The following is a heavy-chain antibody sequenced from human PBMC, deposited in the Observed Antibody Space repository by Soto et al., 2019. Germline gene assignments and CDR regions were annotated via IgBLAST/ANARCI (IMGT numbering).Heavy chain of an antibody. CDR2: IYYGGST. CDR1: GDSISTYY. CDR3: AKNWNWGSLGR. V-gene: IGHV4-59*08. Sequence: SETLSLTCTVSGDSISTYYWSWIRQSPGKGLEWIGFIYYGGSTNYNPSLKSRVTISVDTPKNQFSLKLSSVTAADTAVYYCAKNWNWGSLGRWGQGTLVTVSS. J-gene: IGHJ4*02. D-gene: IGHD7-27*01.